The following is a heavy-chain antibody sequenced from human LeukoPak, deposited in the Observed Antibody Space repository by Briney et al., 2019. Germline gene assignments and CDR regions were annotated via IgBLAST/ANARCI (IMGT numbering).Heavy chain of an antibody. CDR2: IKTDGSEK. D-gene: IGHD2-2*01. CDR1: GFTFSNYW. V-gene: IGHV3-7*01. Sequence: GGSLRLSCEGSGFTFSNYWMGWVRQAPRKGLQWMANIKTDGSEKYYVDSVKGRFTISRDNAKNSLYLQMNSLRAEDTAVYYCARNLPAADYWGQGTLVTVSS. J-gene: IGHJ4*02. CDR3: ARNLPAADY.